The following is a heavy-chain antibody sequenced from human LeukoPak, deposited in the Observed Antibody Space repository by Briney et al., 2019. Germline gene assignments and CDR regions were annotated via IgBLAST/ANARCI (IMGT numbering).Heavy chain of an antibody. V-gene: IGHV3-7*01. CDR3: ARDLSGVTGYTYGRGIDY. D-gene: IGHD5-18*01. J-gene: IGHJ4*02. CDR1: GFTFSSYW. CDR2: IKKDGSEK. Sequence: PGGALRLSYAASGFTFSSYWMSWVRQAPGKGLEWGANIKKDGSEKYYVDSVKGRFTISRDNAKTSLYLQMNSLRAEDTAVYYCARDLSGVTGYTYGRGIDYWGQGTLVTVSS.